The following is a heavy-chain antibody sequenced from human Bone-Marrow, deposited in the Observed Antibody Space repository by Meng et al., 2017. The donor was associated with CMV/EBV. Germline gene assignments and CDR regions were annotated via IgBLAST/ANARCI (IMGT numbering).Heavy chain of an antibody. CDR2: ISYDGSNK. CDR3: ARRYGGNSYYYGMDV. D-gene: IGHD4-23*01. Sequence: LSLTCAASGFTFSSYAMHWVRQAPGKGLEWVAVISYDGSNKYYADSVKGRFTISRDNSKNTLYLQMNSLRAEDTAVYYCARRYGGNSYYYGMDVWGQGTTVTVSS. CDR1: GFTFSSYA. V-gene: IGHV3-30-3*01. J-gene: IGHJ6*02.